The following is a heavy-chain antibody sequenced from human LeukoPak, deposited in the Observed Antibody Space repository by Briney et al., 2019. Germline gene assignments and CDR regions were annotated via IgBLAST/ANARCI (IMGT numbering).Heavy chain of an antibody. CDR1: GYTFTGYY. D-gene: IGHD4-17*01. V-gene: IGHV1-2*02. Sequence: ASVKVSCKASGYTFTGYYMHWVRLVPGQGLEWMGWINPNTGGTKSAQKFQARVTMTRDTSISTAYMELSRLRSDDTATYYCASQGLRNTFDMWGQGTMVTVSS. CDR3: ASQGLRNTFDM. J-gene: IGHJ3*02. CDR2: INPNTGGT.